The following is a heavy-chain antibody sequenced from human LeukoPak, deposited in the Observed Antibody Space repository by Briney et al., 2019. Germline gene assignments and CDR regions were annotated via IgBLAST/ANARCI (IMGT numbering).Heavy chain of an antibody. J-gene: IGHJ4*02. CDR1: GGTFSSYA. CDR3: ARDDTALVDY. Sequence: ASVKVSCKASGGTFSSYAISWVRQAPGQGLEWMGRINPNSGGTNYAQKFQGRVTMTRDTSISTAYMELSRLRSDDTAVYYCARDDTALVDYWGQGTLVTVSS. V-gene: IGHV1-2*06. D-gene: IGHD5-18*01. CDR2: INPNSGGT.